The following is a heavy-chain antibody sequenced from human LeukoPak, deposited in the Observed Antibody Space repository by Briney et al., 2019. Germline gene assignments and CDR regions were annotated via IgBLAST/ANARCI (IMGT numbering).Heavy chain of an antibody. J-gene: IGHJ5*02. CDR3: ARVLYIVGAPNWFDP. D-gene: IGHD1-26*01. CDR2: INPNSGGT. Sequence: GASVKVSCKASGYTFTGYYIHWVRQAPGQGLEWMGWINPNSGGTNYAQKFQGRVTMTRDTSISTAYMELSRLRSDDTAAYYCARVLYIVGAPNWFDPWGQGTLVTVSS. CDR1: GYTFTGYY. V-gene: IGHV1-2*02.